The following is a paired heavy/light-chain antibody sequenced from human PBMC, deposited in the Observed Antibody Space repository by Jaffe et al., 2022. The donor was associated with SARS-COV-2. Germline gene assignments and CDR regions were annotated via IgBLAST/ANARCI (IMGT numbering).Light chain of an antibody. V-gene: IGKV3-20*01. CDR1: QSVISSY. J-gene: IGKJ2*01. CDR2: GAS. Sequence: EIVLTQSPGTLSLSPGERATLSCRASQSVISSYLAWYQQKPGQAPRLLIYGASSRATGIPDRFSGSGSGTDFTLTISRLEPEDFAVYYCQQYGGSPYTFGQGTELEIK. CDR3: QQYGGSPYT.
Heavy chain of an antibody. CDR1: GYTFTNYA. D-gene: IGHD3-9*01. J-gene: IGHJ6*02. CDR3: ARNQIRYSDPYGMDV. V-gene: IGHV1-3*01. CDR2: INAGNGNT. Sequence: QVQLVQSGAEVKKPGASVKVSCKASGYTFTNYAIHWVRQAPGQRLEWMGWINAGNGNTRYSQNFQGRVTITRDTSASTAYMELSSLRSEDTAVYYCARNQIRYSDPYGMDVWGQGTTVTVS.